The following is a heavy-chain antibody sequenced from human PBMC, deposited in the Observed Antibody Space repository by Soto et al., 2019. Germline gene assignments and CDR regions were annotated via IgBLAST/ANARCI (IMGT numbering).Heavy chain of an antibody. CDR3: ARVRNVWTFFDX. D-gene: IGHD1-1*01. J-gene: IGHJ4*02. Sequence: PSDTLSLTFTVSGGSVSSFFWSWIRQPPGRGLEWIGYLYYGGSTHYSPSLKSRVTISVDTSQNQFSLNLMSVTAADTAIYYCARVRNVWTFFDXWSQGTLVTVSX. CDR1: GGSVSSFF. V-gene: IGHV4-59*02. CDR2: LYYGGST.